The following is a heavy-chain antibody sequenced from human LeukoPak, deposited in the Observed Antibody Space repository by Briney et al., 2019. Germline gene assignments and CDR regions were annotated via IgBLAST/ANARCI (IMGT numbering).Heavy chain of an antibody. D-gene: IGHD2-21*02. CDR2: IYYSGSI. CDR3: ARLTGVTAHDY. Sequence: PSETLSLTCTVSGGPISSSSYYWGWIRQPPGKGLEWIGTIYYSGSIYYSPSLKSRVTISLDTSKNQFSLKLSSVTAADTAVFYCARLTGVTAHDYWGQGTLVTVSS. V-gene: IGHV4-39*07. CDR1: GGPISSSSYY. J-gene: IGHJ4*02.